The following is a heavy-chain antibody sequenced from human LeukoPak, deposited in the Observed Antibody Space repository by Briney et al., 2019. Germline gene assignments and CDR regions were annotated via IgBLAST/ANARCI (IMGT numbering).Heavy chain of an antibody. V-gene: IGHV3-30*02. Sequence: GGSLRLSCAASGFGFTSYGMHWVRQAPGKGLEWVAFIGYDGSNKDYADLVRGRFTISRDNSKLYLQMNSLRAEDTAVYYCAKDLYSSTRNYMDVWGNGTTVTVSS. D-gene: IGHD6-13*01. CDR1: GFGFTSYG. CDR2: IGYDGSNK. J-gene: IGHJ6*03. CDR3: AKDLYSSTRNYMDV.